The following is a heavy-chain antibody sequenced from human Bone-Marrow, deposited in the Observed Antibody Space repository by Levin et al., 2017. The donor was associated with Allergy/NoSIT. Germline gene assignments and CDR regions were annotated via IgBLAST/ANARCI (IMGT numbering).Heavy chain of an antibody. CDR2: MSPNSGNT. CDR3: ARSAAGDYYCYYAMDV. CDR1: GYTFSSYD. Sequence: GESLKISCKASGYTFSSYDINWVRQAAGQGLEWMGWMSPNSGNTDFVQKFQGRVTMTRNTTIRIAYMELSSLRSEDTAVYYCARSAAGDYYCYYAMDVWGQGTTVTVSS. D-gene: IGHD6-13*01. V-gene: IGHV1-8*01. J-gene: IGHJ6*02.